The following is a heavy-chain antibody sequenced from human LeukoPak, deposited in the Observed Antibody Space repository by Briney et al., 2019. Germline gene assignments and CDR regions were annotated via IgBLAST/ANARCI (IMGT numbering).Heavy chain of an antibody. CDR1: GFTFSSYA. D-gene: IGHD2-21*02. CDR3: AKGGVVTSLQH. CDR2: ISGSGGST. V-gene: IGHV3-23*01. J-gene: IGHJ1*01. Sequence: GGSLRLPCAASGFTFSSYAMSWVRQAPGKGLEWVSAISGSGGSTYYADSVKGRFTISRDNSKNTLYLQMNSLRAEDTAVYYCAKGGVVTSLQHWGQGTLVTVSS.